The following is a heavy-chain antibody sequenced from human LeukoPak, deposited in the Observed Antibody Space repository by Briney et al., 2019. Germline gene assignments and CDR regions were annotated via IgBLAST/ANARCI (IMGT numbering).Heavy chain of an antibody. CDR1: GGSFSGYY. Sequence: TSETLPLTCAVYGGSFSGYYWGWIRQPPGKGLEWIGTIYYSGSTYYNPSLTSRVTISVDTSKNQFSLKLSSVTAADTAVYYCARHKDYYYSYMDVWGKGTTVTISS. J-gene: IGHJ6*03. CDR3: ARHKDYYYSYMDV. V-gene: IGHV4-39*01. CDR2: IYYSGST.